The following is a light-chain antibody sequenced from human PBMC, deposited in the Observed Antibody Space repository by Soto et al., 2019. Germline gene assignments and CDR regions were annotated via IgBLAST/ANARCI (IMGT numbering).Light chain of an antibody. J-gene: IGKJ4*01. CDR1: QGINDY. CDR2: AAS. CDR3: QQFNTYPLT. V-gene: IGKV1-9*01. Sequence: IQLTQSPSFLSASVGDRVTITCRASQGINDYLAWYQQKPGKAPKLLIYAASTLQSEVPSRFSGSASGTEFTLTISSLQPEDFATYYCQQFNTYPLTFGGGTKVEVK.